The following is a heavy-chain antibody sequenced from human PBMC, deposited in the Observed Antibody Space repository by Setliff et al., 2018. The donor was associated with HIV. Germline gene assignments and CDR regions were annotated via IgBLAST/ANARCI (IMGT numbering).Heavy chain of an antibody. CDR1: GFTFSSYE. CDR3: ARVFLEWLLYRPDYVMDV. Sequence: GGSLRLSCAASGFTFSSYEMNWVRQAPGKGLEWVSDISSSGSPIYYTDSVTGRFTISRDNAKNSLYLQMNSLRAEDTAVYYCARVFLEWLLYRPDYVMDVWGQGTTVTV. CDR2: ISSSGSPI. D-gene: IGHD3-3*01. V-gene: IGHV3-48*03. J-gene: IGHJ6*02.